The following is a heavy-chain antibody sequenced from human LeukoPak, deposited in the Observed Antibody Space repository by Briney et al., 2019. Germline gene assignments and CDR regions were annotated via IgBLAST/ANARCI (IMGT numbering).Heavy chain of an antibody. CDR1: GFTFSSYS. CDR2: ISSSSSYI. D-gene: IGHD3-16*01. CDR3: ARLGDSYSYYYYYMDV. Sequence: GGSLRLSCAASGFTFSSYSMNWVRQAPGKGLEWVSSISSSSSYIYYADSVKGRFTISRDNAKNSLYLQMNSLRAEDTAVYYCARLGDSYSYYYYYMDVWGIGTTVTVSS. J-gene: IGHJ6*03. V-gene: IGHV3-21*01.